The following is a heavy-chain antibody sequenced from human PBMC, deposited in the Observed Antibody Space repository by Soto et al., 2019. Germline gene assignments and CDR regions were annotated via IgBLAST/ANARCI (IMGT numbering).Heavy chain of an antibody. V-gene: IGHV1-2*02. J-gene: IGHJ4*02. CDR3: ARDARPAYYYDSSGYHAFFDS. CDR2: INPNSGGT. Sequence: GASVKVSCKASGYTFAGYYMHWVRQAPGQGLEWMGWINPNSGGTNYAQKFQGRATMTRDTSISTAYMELSRLRSDDTAVYYCARDARPAYYYDSSGYHAFFDSWGQGTLVTVPS. D-gene: IGHD3-22*01. CDR1: GYTFAGYY.